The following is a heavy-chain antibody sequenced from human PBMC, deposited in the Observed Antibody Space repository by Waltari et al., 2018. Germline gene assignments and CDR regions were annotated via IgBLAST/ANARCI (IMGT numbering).Heavy chain of an antibody. Sequence: QVQLQESGPGLVKPSQTLSLTCTVSGGSISSGGYYWSWIRQHPGKGLEWIGYIEYMGSIYYTPSLKSRVTIAVDTSKNQFSLKLSSVTAADTAVYYCASGDSSGYYPHFQHWGQGTLVTVSS. CDR2: IEYMGSI. CDR1: GGSISSGGYY. V-gene: IGHV4-31*03. CDR3: ASGDSSGYYPHFQH. J-gene: IGHJ1*01. D-gene: IGHD3-22*01.